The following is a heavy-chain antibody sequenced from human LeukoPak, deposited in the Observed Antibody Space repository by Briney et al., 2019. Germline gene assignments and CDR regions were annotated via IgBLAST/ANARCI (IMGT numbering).Heavy chain of an antibody. V-gene: IGHV4-59*01. Sequence: SETLSLTCSVSSGSISGYYWSWIRQPPGKGLGWIGYIYYSGSTNYNPSLRSRVTISVDTSKNQFSLKLSSVTAADTAVYYCARVEGPHRWLQYRNWFDPWGQGTLVTVSS. D-gene: IGHD5-24*01. CDR1: SGSISGYY. J-gene: IGHJ5*02. CDR3: ARVEGPHRWLQYRNWFDP. CDR2: IYYSGST.